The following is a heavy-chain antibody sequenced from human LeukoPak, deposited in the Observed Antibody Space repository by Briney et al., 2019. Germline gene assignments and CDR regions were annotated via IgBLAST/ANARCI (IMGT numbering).Heavy chain of an antibody. CDR2: IIPIGDIA. CDR3: ARVSDTTRVTAAFDV. V-gene: IGHV1-69*04. Sequence: SVKVSCKPSGGTFSTYDIHWVRQAPGQRLEWMGRIIPIGDIAEYAQNFQGRVTMTADKSTTTAYLEVRSLKSEDTALDYCARVSDTTRVTAAFDVWGQGTMVTVS. J-gene: IGHJ3*01. D-gene: IGHD1-1*01. CDR1: GGTFSTYD.